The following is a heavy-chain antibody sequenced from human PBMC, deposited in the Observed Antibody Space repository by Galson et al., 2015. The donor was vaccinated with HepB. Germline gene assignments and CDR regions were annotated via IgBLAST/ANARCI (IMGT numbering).Heavy chain of an antibody. V-gene: IGHV1-69*13. CDR2: IIPIFASP. CDR3: ARQYDTNGYYAY. CDR1: GGTFSSYA. J-gene: IGHJ4*02. Sequence: SVKVSCKASGGTFSSYAISWVRQAPGQGLEWMGGIIPIFASPNYAQKFQGRVTITADESTSTTYMEVSSLRSEDTAVYYCARQYDTNGYYAYWGQGTLVTVSS. D-gene: IGHD3-22*01.